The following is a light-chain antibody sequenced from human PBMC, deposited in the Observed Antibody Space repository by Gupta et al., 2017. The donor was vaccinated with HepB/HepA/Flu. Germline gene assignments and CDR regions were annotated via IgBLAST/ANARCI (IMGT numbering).Light chain of an antibody. CDR3: FSYAGSNSVI. Sequence: QSALTQPASVSGSPGQLITISCTLTSSDIGSYNLVSWYQQHPGKVPKLMIYEVNKGPSGVSNRFSGSKSGNTASLTISALQGEDEADYYCFSYAGSNSVIFGGGTKLTVL. CDR1: SSDIGSYNL. J-gene: IGLJ2*01. V-gene: IGLV2-23*02. CDR2: EVN.